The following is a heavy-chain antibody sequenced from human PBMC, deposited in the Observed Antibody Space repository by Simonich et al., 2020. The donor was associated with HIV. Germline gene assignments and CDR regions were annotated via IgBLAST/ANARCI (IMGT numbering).Heavy chain of an antibody. CDR2: IRIKSNNYAT. CDR1: GFTFGDYA. CDR3: ASDPYYYYMDV. Sequence: EYGGGLVQPGRSLRLSCTASGFTFGDYAMSWVRQAPGKGLEWVGFIRIKSNNYATAYAASVKGRFTISRDDSKNTAYLQMNSLKTEDTAVYYCASDPYYYYMDVWGKGTTVTVSS. J-gene: IGHJ6*03. V-gene: IGHV3-49*04.